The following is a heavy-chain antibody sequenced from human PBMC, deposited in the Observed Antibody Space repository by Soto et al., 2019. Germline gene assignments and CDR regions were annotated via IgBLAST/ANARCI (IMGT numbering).Heavy chain of an antibody. J-gene: IGHJ4*02. CDR1: GLPFSAYG. CDR3: ARGGSWAYFDY. Sequence: GGSLSLSFAALGLPFSAYGINWAGQAPGKGLVWVSRINSDGSSTSYADSVKGRFTISRDNAKNTLYLQMNSLRAEDTAVYYCARGGSWAYFDYWGQGTLVTVSS. CDR2: INSDGSST. V-gene: IGHV3-74*01. D-gene: IGHD6-13*01.